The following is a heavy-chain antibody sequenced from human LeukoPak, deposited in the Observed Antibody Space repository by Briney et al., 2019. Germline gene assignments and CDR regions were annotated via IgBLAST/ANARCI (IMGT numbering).Heavy chain of an antibody. Sequence: PSETLSLTCTVSGGSISSYYGSWVRQPAGKGLEWSGRIHTSGSTNDNPSLKSRGTISVDTSKNQFSLKLSSVTAADTAVYYCARGRSSMVCGYYYSSMDVWGKGTTVTISS. V-gene: IGHV4-4*07. J-gene: IGHJ6*03. CDR2: IHTSGST. D-gene: IGHD3-10*01. CDR3: ARGRSSMVCGYYYSSMDV. CDR1: GGSISSYY.